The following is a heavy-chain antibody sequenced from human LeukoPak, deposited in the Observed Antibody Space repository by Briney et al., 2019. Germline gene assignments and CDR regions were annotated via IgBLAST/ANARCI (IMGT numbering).Heavy chain of an antibody. CDR2: ISYDGRNK. CDR3: ARELIVGGNSWGAFDI. CDR1: AFIFSNYA. D-gene: IGHD1-26*01. Sequence: GGSLRLSCAASAFIFSNYAMHWVRQAPGKGLEWVAVISYDGRNKYYADSVKGRFTITRDNSKNTLYVQMNSLRSEDTAMYYCARELIVGGNSWGAFDIWGQGTMVTVSS. V-gene: IGHV3-33*01. J-gene: IGHJ3*02.